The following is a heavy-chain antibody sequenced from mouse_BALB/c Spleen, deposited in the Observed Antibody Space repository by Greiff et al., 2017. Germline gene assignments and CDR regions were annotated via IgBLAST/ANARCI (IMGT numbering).Heavy chain of an antibody. V-gene: IGHV5-12-1*01. CDR2: ISSGGGST. Sequence: VQLKESGGGLVKPGGSLKLSCAASGFAFSSYDMSWVRQTPEKRLEWVAYISSGGGSTYYPDTVKGRFTISRDNAKNTLYLQMSSLKSEDTAMYYCASPNRYGGAMDYWGQGTSVTVSS. D-gene: IGHD2-14*01. J-gene: IGHJ4*01. CDR1: GFAFSSYD. CDR3: ASPNRYGGAMDY.